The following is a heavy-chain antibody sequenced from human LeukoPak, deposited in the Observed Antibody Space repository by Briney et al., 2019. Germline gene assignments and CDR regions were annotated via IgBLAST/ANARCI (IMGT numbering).Heavy chain of an antibody. CDR2: THVTENT. D-gene: IGHD1/OR15-1a*01. CDR1: GASISDYY. V-gene: IGHV4-4*07. CDR3: ARGKLGTMSTLDC. Sequence: KTSETLSLTCNVSGASISDYYWTWIRQPAGRGLEWIGRTHVTENTMYNPSLRGRVTMSVDTSKKQVSLKLSSVTATDTAIYYCARGKLGTMSTLDCWGQGSLVTVSS. J-gene: IGHJ4*02.